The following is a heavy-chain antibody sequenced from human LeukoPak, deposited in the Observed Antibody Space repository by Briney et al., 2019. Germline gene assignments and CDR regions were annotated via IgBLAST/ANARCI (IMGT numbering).Heavy chain of an antibody. Sequence: PTASGKFSCKPSGYTLTGYYIHWVRQPPEQGLEWMGWITPNSGGTNYAQNFQGRVTMTRDTSISTAYMELTSLRSDDTAVYYCATARDRNSVYSSFDYWGQGTLVTVSS. CDR2: ITPNSGGT. CDR3: ATARDRNSVYSSFDY. J-gene: IGHJ4*02. CDR1: GYTLTGYY. D-gene: IGHD5/OR15-5a*01. V-gene: IGHV1-2*02.